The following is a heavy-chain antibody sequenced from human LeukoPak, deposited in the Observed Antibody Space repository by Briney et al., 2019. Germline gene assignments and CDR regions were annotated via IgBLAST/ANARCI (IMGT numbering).Heavy chain of an antibody. CDR1: GFTFSSYG. CDR3: ARGRRGSSWYLGWFDP. CDR2: IWYDGSNK. Sequence: GGSLRLSCAASGFTFSSYGMHWVRQAPGKGLEWVAVIWYDGSNKYYADSVKGQFTISRDNSKNTLYLQMNSLRAEDTAVYYCARGRRGSSWYLGWFDPWGQGTLVTVSS. D-gene: IGHD6-13*01. J-gene: IGHJ5*02. V-gene: IGHV3-33*01.